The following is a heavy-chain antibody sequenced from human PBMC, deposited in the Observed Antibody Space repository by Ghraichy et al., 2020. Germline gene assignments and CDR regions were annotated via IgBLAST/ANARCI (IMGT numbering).Heavy chain of an antibody. J-gene: IGHJ4*02. Sequence: GESLNISCKGSGYSFTDYWIGWVRQMPGKGLEWMGIIHPGDSDTRYSPSFQGQVTFSADKSISTAYLQWSSLKASDTAMYYCVRQGATVVPAASYYWGQGTLVTVSS. CDR1: GYSFTDYW. CDR3: VRQGATVVPAASYY. CDR2: IHPGDSDT. V-gene: IGHV5-51*01. D-gene: IGHD2-2*01.